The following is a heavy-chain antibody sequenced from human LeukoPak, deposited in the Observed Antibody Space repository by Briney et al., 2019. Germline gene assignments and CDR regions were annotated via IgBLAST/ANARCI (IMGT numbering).Heavy chain of an antibody. V-gene: IGHV3-66*03. CDR1: GFTVSSNS. J-gene: IGHJ4*02. CDR3: AKDFALVIID. D-gene: IGHD3-9*01. CDR2: IYSDNT. Sequence: GGSLRLSCTVSGFTVSSNSMSWVRQAPGKGLEWVSFIYSDNTHYSDSVKGRFTISRDNSKNTLYLQMNSLRAEDTAVYYCAKDFALVIIDWGQGTLVTVSS.